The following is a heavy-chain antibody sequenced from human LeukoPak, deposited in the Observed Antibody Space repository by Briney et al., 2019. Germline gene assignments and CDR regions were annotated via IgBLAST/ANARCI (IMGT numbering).Heavy chain of an antibody. V-gene: IGHV1-2*02. CDR2: INPNSGGT. J-gene: IGHJ3*02. CDR3: ARVYRPPRYDFWSGYHDAFDI. CDR1: GYTFTGYY. Sequence: ASVKVSCKASGYTFTGYYMHWARQAPGQGLEWMGWINPNSGGTNYAQKFQGRVTMTRDTSISTAYMELSRLRSDDTAVYYCARVYRPPRYDFWSGYHDAFDIWGQGTMVTVSS. D-gene: IGHD3-3*01.